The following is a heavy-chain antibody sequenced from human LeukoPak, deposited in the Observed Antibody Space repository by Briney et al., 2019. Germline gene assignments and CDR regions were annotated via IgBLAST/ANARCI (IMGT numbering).Heavy chain of an antibody. CDR1: GFTFSSYA. CDR2: ISGSGGST. Sequence: GGSLRLSCAASGFTFSSYAMSWVRQAPGKGLEWVSAISGSGGSTYYADSVKGRFTISRDNSKNTLYLQMNSLRAEDTAVYYCAKDLSFSSSWPDAFDIWGQGTMVTVSS. J-gene: IGHJ3*02. V-gene: IGHV3-23*01. CDR3: AKDLSFSSSWPDAFDI. D-gene: IGHD6-13*01.